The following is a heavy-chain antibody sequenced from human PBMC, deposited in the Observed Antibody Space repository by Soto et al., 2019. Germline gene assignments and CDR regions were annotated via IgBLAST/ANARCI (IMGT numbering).Heavy chain of an antibody. Sequence: EVQLVESGGGLVEPGGSLRLSCAASGFTFTTAWLNWVLQAPGKGLEWVGRIKSKVAGGTTDFAAPVKGRFAISRDDSRNMVYFQMNSLKIEDTAVYYCTTDSHFTMKLVRFDYWGLGTLVTVSS. J-gene: IGHJ4*01. CDR2: IKSKVAGGTT. V-gene: IGHV3-15*07. CDR3: TTDSHFTMKLVRFDY. CDR1: GFTFTTAW. D-gene: IGHD3-22*01.